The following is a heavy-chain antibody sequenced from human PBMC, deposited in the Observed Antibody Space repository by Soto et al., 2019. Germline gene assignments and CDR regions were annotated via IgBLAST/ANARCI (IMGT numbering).Heavy chain of an antibody. J-gene: IGHJ6*03. CDR3: ARGAVVVYYYMDV. CDR2: INTNTGNP. Sequence: ASVKVSCKASGYTFTSYAMNWVRQAPGQGLEWMGWINTNTGNPTYAQGFTGRFVFSLDTSVSTAYLQICSLKAEDTAVYYCARGAVVVYYYMDVWGKGTTVTVSS. V-gene: IGHV7-4-1*01. CDR1: GYTFTSYA.